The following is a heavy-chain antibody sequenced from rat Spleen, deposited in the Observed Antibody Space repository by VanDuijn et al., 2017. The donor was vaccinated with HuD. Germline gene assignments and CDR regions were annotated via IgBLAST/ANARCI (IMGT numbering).Heavy chain of an antibody. J-gene: IGHJ3*01. CDR2: INTDGGST. CDR3: TSHGARISRFAY. V-gene: IGHV5-27*01. CDR1: GFTFSNYG. Sequence: EVKLVESGGGLVQPGRSLKLSCAASGFTFSNYGMAWVRLTPMKGLEWVSSINTDGGSTYYPDSVKDRFTISRDNAKSTLYLQMDSLRSEDTATYYCTSHGARISRFAYWGQGTLVTVSS. D-gene: IGHD2-7*01.